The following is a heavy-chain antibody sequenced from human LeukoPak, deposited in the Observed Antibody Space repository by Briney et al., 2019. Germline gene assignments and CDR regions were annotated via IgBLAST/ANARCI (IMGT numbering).Heavy chain of an antibody. V-gene: IGHV4-30-4*01. Sequence: SETLSLTCTVSGGTMNNRDYYWSWIRQPPGKGLEWLGYIYYSGSTYYNPSLKSRITISEDTPKNQFSLKLKSVTAADTAVYFCARNWGAAGWSNYYGMDVWGQGTTVIVSS. CDR3: ARNWGAAGWSNYYGMDV. CDR2: IYYSGST. D-gene: IGHD7-27*01. CDR1: GGTMNNRDYY. J-gene: IGHJ6*02.